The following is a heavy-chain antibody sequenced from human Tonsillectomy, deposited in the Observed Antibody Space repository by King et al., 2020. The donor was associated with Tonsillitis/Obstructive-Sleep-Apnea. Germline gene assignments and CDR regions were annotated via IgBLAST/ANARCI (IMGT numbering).Heavy chain of an antibody. Sequence: QLVQSGGGVVQPGRSLRLSCAASGFTFSNSAMHWVRQAPGKGLEWVAVISYDGSYKYYADSVKGRFTISRDNSKSRLSLQMNSLRGDDTAVYYCARDPDSSVVPTYFDYWGQGTLVSVSS. J-gene: IGHJ4*02. CDR3: ARDPDSSVVPTYFDY. CDR1: GFTFSNSA. CDR2: ISYDGSYK. D-gene: IGHD4-23*01. V-gene: IGHV3-30*04.